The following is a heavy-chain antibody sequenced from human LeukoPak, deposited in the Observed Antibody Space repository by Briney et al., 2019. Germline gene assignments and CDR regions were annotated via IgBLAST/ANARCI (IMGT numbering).Heavy chain of an antibody. D-gene: IGHD4-23*01. V-gene: IGHV3-23*01. CDR2: ISSSADST. CDR3: AIPLEKYTYGGNFDY. J-gene: IGHJ4*02. CDR1: GFTFSSYA. Sequence: GGSLSLSCEASGFTFSSYAMSWVRQAPGKGLAWISVISSSADSTYYADSVKGRFTISRDNSKNTLYLQMNNLRAEDAAVYYCAIPLEKYTYGGNFDYWGQGILVTVSS.